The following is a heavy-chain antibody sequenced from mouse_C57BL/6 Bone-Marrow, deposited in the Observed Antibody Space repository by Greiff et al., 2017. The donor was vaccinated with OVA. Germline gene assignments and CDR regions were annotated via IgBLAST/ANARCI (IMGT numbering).Heavy chain of an antibody. CDR1: GYTFTSYW. Sequence: QVQLQQPGAELVKPGASVKLSCKASGYTFTSYWMQWVKQRPGQGLEWIGEIDPSDSYTNYNQKFKGKATLTVDTSSSTAYMQLSSLTSEDSAVYYCARQGSNHGGDYWGQGTTLTVSS. CDR3: ARQGSNHGGDY. J-gene: IGHJ2*01. D-gene: IGHD2-5*01. CDR2: IDPSDSYT. V-gene: IGHV1-50*01.